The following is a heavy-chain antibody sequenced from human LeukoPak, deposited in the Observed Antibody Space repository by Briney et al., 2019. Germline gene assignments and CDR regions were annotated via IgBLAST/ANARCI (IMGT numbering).Heavy chain of an antibody. V-gene: IGHV3-11*04. J-gene: IGHJ6*03. D-gene: IGHD6-19*01. Sequence: GGSLRLSCAASGFTFSDYYMSWIRQAPGKGLEWVSYISSSGTTRYYADSVKGRFTISRDNAKNSLYLQMNSLRAEDTAVYYCARDVRSYSSGWTYYYYYMDVWGKGTTVTVSS. CDR2: ISSSGTTR. CDR3: ARDVRSYSSGWTYYYYYMDV. CDR1: GFTFSDYY.